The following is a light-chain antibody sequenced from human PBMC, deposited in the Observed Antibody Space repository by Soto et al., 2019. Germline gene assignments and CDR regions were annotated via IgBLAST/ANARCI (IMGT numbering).Light chain of an antibody. CDR3: VAWDDSLSGWV. Sequence: QSVLTQSPSASGTPGQRVTISCSGGSSNIGSNTLNWYQHVPGTAPRVLIYNNNQRPSGVADRFSGSKSGTSASLAISGLQSEDEADYYCVAWDDSLSGWVFGGGTKVTVL. V-gene: IGLV1-44*01. CDR1: SSNIGSNT. CDR2: NNN. J-gene: IGLJ3*02.